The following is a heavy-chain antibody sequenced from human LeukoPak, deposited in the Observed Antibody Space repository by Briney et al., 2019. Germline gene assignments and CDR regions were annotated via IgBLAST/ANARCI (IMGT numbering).Heavy chain of an antibody. CDR1: GFTFSSYR. CDR2: ISSSSSYI. D-gene: IGHD5-18*01. V-gene: IGHV3-21*01. Sequence: GGSLRLSCAASGFTFSSYRMTWVRQAPGKGLEWVSSISSSSSYIYYADSVKGRFTISRDNAKNSLYLQMNSLRAEDTAVYYCARDYRGRRTAMDWGQGTLVTVSS. CDR3: ARDYRGRRTAMD. J-gene: IGHJ4*02.